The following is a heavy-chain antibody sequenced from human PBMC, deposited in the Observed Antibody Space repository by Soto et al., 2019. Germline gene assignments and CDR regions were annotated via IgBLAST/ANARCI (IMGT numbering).Heavy chain of an antibody. V-gene: IGHV3-33*01. CDR2: IWHDGSNK. Sequence: LRLSCAASGFTFNNYGMHWVRQAPGKGLEWVALIWHDGSNKVYADSVKGRFTISRDNSKNTLNLQMNSLRVEDTAVYYCTRAAIKGELLDYWGQGTQVTVSS. CDR3: TRAAIKGELLDY. J-gene: IGHJ4*02. CDR1: GFTFNNYG. D-gene: IGHD1-26*01.